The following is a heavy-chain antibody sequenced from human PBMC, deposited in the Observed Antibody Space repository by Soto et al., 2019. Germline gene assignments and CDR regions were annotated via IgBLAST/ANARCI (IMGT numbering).Heavy chain of an antibody. J-gene: IGHJ4*02. CDR2: IRSKANSYAT. D-gene: IGHD6-13*01. V-gene: IGHV3-73*01. Sequence: GGSLRLSCAASGFTFSGSAMHWVRQASGKGLEWVGRIRSKANSYATAYAASVKGRFTISRDDSKNTAYLQMNSLKTEDTAVYYCTSSIAAAGNYWGQGTLVTVSS. CDR3: TSSIAAAGNY. CDR1: GFTFSGSA.